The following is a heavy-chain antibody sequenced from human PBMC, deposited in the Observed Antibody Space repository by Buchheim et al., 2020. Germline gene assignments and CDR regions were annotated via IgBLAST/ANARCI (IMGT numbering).Heavy chain of an antibody. CDR3: AREWAPTVTIYYYGMDV. CDR2: ISSSSSTI. Sequence: EVQLVESGGGLVQPGGSLRLSCAASGFTFSSYSMNWVRQAPGKGLEWVSYISSSSSTIYYADSVKGRFTISRDNAKNYLYLQMNSLRAEDTAVYYCAREWAPTVTIYYYGMDVWGQGTT. J-gene: IGHJ6*02. D-gene: IGHD4-17*01. CDR1: GFTFSSYS. V-gene: IGHV3-48*01.